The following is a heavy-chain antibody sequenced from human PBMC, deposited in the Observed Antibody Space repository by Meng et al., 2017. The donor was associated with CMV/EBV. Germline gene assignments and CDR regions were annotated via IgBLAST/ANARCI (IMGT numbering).Heavy chain of an antibody. J-gene: IGHJ5*02. V-gene: IGHV1-2*02. CDR2: IDPNSGGT. CDR1: LPASY. Sequence: LPASYLHWVHQAPGPRLASMGWIDPNSGGTNYAQKFQGRVTMTRDTSISTAYMELSRLRSDDTAVYYCARDGAPYGIAAAGGLLFDPWGQGTLVTVSS. D-gene: IGHD6-13*01. CDR3: ARDGAPYGIAAAGGLLFDP.